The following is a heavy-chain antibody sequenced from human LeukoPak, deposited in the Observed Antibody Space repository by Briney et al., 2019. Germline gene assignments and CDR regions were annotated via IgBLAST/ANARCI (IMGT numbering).Heavy chain of an antibody. J-gene: IGHJ6*03. V-gene: IGHV3-23*01. CDR3: AKENRGYCSSTSCYGHYYYYYMDV. D-gene: IGHD2-2*01. CDR1: GFTFSSYG. CDR2: ISGSGGST. Sequence: GGSRRLSCAASGFTFSSYGMSWVRQAPGKGLEWVSAISGSGGSTYYADSVKGRFTISRDNSKNTLYLQMNSLRAEDTAVYYCAKENRGYCSSTSCYGHYYYYYMDVWGKGTTVTISS.